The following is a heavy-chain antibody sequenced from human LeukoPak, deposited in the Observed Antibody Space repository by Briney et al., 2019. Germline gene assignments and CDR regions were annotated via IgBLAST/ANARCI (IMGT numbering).Heavy chain of an antibody. Sequence: GASVTVSCKASGYTFTSYGISWVRQAPGQGLEWMGWISAYNGNTNYAQKLQGRVTMTTDTSTSTAYMELRSLRSDDTAVYYCARDHSPYYYDSSGYFPWFDPWGQGTLVTVSS. J-gene: IGHJ5*02. D-gene: IGHD3-22*01. CDR3: ARDHSPYYYDSSGYFPWFDP. V-gene: IGHV1-18*01. CDR2: ISAYNGNT. CDR1: GYTFTSYG.